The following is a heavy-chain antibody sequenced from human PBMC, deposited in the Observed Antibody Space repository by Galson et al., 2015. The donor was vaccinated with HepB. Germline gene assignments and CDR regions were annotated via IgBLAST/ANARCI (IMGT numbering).Heavy chain of an antibody. CDR3: ARDFHDILTTVTSGGMDF. J-gene: IGHJ6*02. CDR2: ISFDGSNK. D-gene: IGHD3-9*01. Sequence: SLRLSCAASGFTFNNYAMHWVRQAPGKGLEWMAVISFDGSNKHYVDSVKGRFTISRDNSKNTLYLQTNSLRAEDTAVYYCARDFHDILTTVTSGGMDFWGQGTTVTISS. CDR1: GFTFNNYA. V-gene: IGHV3-30*04.